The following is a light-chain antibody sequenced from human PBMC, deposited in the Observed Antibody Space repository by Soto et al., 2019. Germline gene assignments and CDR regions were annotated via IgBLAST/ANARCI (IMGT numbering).Light chain of an antibody. CDR2: DVS. V-gene: IGLV2-11*01. Sequence: QSVLTQARALSGSPGQSVTISCTGPTIGAHSFVSWYQDRPDKVPKLLIYDVSQRPSGIPDRFSGSRSANTASLTISGLQADDAAAYYCCSYTGNKVFVFGTGTKVTVL. CDR3: CSYTGNKVFV. J-gene: IGLJ1*01. CDR1: TIGAHSF.